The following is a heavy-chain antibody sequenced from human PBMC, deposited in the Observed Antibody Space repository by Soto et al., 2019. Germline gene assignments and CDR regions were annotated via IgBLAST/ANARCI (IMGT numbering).Heavy chain of an antibody. J-gene: IGHJ6*02. CDR2: IKQDGSEK. Sequence: GGSLRLSCAASGFTFSSYWMSWVRQAPGKGLEWVANIKQDGSEKYYVDSVKGRFTISRDNAKNSLYLQMNSLRAEDTAVYYCASGGTGYYGSGSYYYYYGMDVWGQGTTVTVSS. V-gene: IGHV3-7*01. CDR3: ASGGTGYYGSGSYYYYYGMDV. D-gene: IGHD3-10*01. CDR1: GFTFSSYW.